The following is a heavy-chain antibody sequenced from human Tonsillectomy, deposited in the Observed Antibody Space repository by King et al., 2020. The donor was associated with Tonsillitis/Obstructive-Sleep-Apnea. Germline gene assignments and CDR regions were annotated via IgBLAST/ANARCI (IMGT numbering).Heavy chain of an antibody. CDR3: ARGPQVSGGSCYVNY. Sequence: VQLVESGGGVVQPGRSLRLSCAASGFTFSSYGMHWVRQAPGKGLEWVAGIWYDGSNKYYADSVKGRFIISSDNSKNTLYLQMNSLRAEDTAVYYCARGPQVSGGSCYVNYWGQGTLVTVSS. CDR2: IWYDGSNK. CDR1: GFTFSSYG. D-gene: IGHD2-15*01. J-gene: IGHJ4*02. V-gene: IGHV3-33*01.